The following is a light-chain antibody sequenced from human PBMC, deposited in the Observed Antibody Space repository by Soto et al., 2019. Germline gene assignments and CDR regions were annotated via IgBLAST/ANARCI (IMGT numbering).Light chain of an antibody. CDR2: SAT. V-gene: IGKV1D-12*01. Sequence: DIQMTQSPSSVSASVGYRVIITCRASRSVSRSLAWYQQKPGKAPNLLIHSATSLQSGVPSRFSGSGSGTDFTLTINSLQPEDFAVYYCQQGDSFPWTFGLGTKVDIK. CDR3: QQGDSFPWT. CDR1: RSVSRS. J-gene: IGKJ1*01.